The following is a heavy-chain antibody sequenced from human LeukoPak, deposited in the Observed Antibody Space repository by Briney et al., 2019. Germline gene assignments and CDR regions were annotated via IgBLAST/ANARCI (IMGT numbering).Heavy chain of an antibody. Sequence: ASVKVSCKASEYTFTSYYMHWVRQAPGQGLEWMGIINPSGGSTSYAQKFQGRVTMTRDMSTSTVYMELSSLRSEDTAVYYCARDGTHDILTGYLDAFDIWGQGTMVTVSS. D-gene: IGHD3-9*01. CDR1: EYTFTSYY. CDR2: INPSGGST. J-gene: IGHJ3*02. V-gene: IGHV1-46*01. CDR3: ARDGTHDILTGYLDAFDI.